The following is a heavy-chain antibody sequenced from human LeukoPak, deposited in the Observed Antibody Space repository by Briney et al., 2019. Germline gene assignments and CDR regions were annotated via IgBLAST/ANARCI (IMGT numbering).Heavy chain of an antibody. CDR2: IYPGDSDT. D-gene: IGHD6-13*01. CDR3: ARRPGYSSSWPVGNFDY. Sequence: GESLKISCEGSGYSFTSYWIGWVRQMPGKGLEWLGIIYPGDSDTRYSPSFQGQVTISADKSISTAYLQWSSLKASDTAMYYCARRPGYSSSWPVGNFDYWGQGTLVTVSS. J-gene: IGHJ4*02. CDR1: GYSFTSYW. V-gene: IGHV5-51*01.